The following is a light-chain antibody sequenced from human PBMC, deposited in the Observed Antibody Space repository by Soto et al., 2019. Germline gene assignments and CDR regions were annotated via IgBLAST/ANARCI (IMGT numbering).Light chain of an antibody. CDR2: GAS. CDR3: QQYNNWPWT. V-gene: IGKV3-15*01. CDR1: QSVSSD. Sequence: EIIMTQSPATLSVSPGERATLSCRASQSVSSDLAWYQQKPGQAPRLLIHGASTRATGIPARFSGSGSGTEFTLTLSSLRSEDFAVYSCQQYNNWPWTFGQGTKVEIK. J-gene: IGKJ1*01.